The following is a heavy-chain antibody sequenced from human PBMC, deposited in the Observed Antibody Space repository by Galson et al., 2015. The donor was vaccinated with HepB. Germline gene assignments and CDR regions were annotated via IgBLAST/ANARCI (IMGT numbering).Heavy chain of an antibody. Sequence: SLRLSCAASGFTHSGYGMQWVRQAPGKGLEWVAGISSDGRVQYYADSVKGRVTISRENSQNTRYLQMNSLNPEDTAVYYCAKESGIPRYGAYFDYWGQGTQVTVSS. D-gene: IGHD4/OR15-4a*01. CDR3: AKESGIPRYGAYFDY. CDR2: ISSDGRVQ. V-gene: IGHV3-30*18. J-gene: IGHJ4*02. CDR1: GFTHSGYG.